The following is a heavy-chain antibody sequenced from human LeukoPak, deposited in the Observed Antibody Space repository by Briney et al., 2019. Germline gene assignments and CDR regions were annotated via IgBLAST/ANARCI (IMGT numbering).Heavy chain of an antibody. V-gene: IGHV3-30-3*01. CDR1: GSTFSSYA. J-gene: IGHJ4*02. CDR2: ISYDETNK. Sequence: GGSLRLSCAASGSTFSSYAMHWVRQAPGKGLEWVAVISYDETNKYYADSVKGRFTISRDNSKNTLYLQMNSLRAEDTAVYFCARETGSAVGSTDFDYWGQGTLVTVSS. D-gene: IGHD4-17*01. CDR3: ARETGSAVGSTDFDY.